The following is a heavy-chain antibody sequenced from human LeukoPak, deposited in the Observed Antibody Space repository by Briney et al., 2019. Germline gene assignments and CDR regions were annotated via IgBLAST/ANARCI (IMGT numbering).Heavy chain of an antibody. CDR1: GFTFSGYW. CDR2: IKPDGSEE. D-gene: IGHD6-13*01. V-gene: IGHV3-7*05. Sequence: GGSLRLSCAASGFTFSGYWMTWARQAPGKGLEWVATIKPDGSEEYYVDSVKGRFTISRDNAKNSLYLQMNSLRAEDTAVYYCAKPSRSSSNEYWGQGTLVTVSS. J-gene: IGHJ4*02. CDR3: AKPSRSSSNEY.